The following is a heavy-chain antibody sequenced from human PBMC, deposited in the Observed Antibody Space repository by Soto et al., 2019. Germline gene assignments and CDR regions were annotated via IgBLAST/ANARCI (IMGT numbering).Heavy chain of an antibody. CDR3: AKALYSSSCLFDY. Sequence: EVQLLESGGGLVQPGGSLRLSCAASGFTFSSYAMSWVRQAPGKGLEWVSAISGSGGSTYYADSVKGRFTISRDNSKNTLYLQMSSLRAEDTAVYYCAKALYSSSCLFDYWGQGTLVTVSS. CDR2: ISGSGGST. V-gene: IGHV3-23*01. D-gene: IGHD6-13*01. CDR1: GFTFSSYA. J-gene: IGHJ4*02.